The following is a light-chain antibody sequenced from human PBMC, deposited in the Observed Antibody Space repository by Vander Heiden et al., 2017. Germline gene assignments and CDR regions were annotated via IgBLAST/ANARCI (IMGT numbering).Light chain of an antibody. CDR2: DVS. CDR1: SSDVGGYDY. V-gene: IGLV2-11*01. CDR3: CSHAGSYTWV. Sequence: QSALTQPRSVSGSPGHSITISYTGTSSDVGGYDYVSWYQQHPGKAPKLMIYDVSKRPSGVLDRFSGSKSGNTASLTISGLQADDEADYYCCSHAGSYTWVFGGGTKLTVL. J-gene: IGLJ3*02.